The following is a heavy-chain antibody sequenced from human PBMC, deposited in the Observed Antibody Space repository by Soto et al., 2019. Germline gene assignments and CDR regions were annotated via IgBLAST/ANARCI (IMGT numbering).Heavy chain of an antibody. J-gene: IGHJ6*02. V-gene: IGHV5-51*01. Sequence: GESRKISCKGSGYSFTSYWIGWVRQLPVKGLEWMGIIYPGDSDTRYSPSFQGQVTISADKSISTAYLQWSNLKASDTAMYYCARLLSSSRFYYGMDVCGQVTTVTVSS. CDR1: GYSFTSYW. D-gene: IGHD6-6*01. CDR3: ARLLSSSRFYYGMDV. CDR2: IYPGDSDT.